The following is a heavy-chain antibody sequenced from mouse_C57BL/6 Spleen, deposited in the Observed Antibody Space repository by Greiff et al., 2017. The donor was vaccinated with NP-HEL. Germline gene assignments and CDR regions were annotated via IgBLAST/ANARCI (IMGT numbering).Heavy chain of an antibody. CDR1: GFNIKDDY. CDR3: TTTIYYGSSYGY. Sequence: VQLQQSGAELVRPGASVKLSCTASGFNIKDDYMHWVKQRPEQGLEWIGWIDPENGDTEYASKFQGKATITADTSSNTAYMQLSSLSSEDTAVYSCTTTIYYGSSYGYWGQGTTLTVSS. D-gene: IGHD1-1*01. CDR2: IDPENGDT. V-gene: IGHV14-4*01. J-gene: IGHJ2*01.